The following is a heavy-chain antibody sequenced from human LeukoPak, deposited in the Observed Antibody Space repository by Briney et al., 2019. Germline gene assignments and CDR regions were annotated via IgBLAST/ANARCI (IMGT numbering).Heavy chain of an antibody. CDR1: GGSISSNSYY. CDR3: ARNFRGSGSYSGDY. CDR2: NYYSGST. D-gene: IGHD3-10*01. V-gene: IGHV4-39*07. J-gene: IGHJ4*02. Sequence: SETLSLTCTVSGGSISSNSYYWGWIRQPPGEGLEWIGSNYYSGSTYYNPSLKSRVTISVDTSKNQFSLKLSSVTAADTAVYYCARNFRGSGSYSGDYWGQGTLVTVSS.